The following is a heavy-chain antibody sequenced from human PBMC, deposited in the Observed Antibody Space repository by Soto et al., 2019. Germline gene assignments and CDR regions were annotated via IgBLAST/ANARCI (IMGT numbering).Heavy chain of an antibody. Sequence: LRLSCAASGFTFSDFGMHWVRQSPGKGLEWVAVISFEGSNKYFAESVKGRFTISRDDSKNTVYLQMNSLRPEDTAVYFCARDLTDYNYEYKFGFWGQGTLVTVSS. CDR2: ISFEGSNK. J-gene: IGHJ4*02. CDR1: GFTFSDFG. V-gene: IGHV3-30*03. D-gene: IGHD4-4*01. CDR3: ARDLTDYNYEYKFGF.